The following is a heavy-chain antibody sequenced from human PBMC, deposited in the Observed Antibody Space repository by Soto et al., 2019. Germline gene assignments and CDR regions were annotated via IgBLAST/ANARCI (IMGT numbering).Heavy chain of an antibody. V-gene: IGHV3-15*07. D-gene: IGHD3-22*01. CDR1: GFTFTTAW. CDR3: TTDSHFTMKLVRLDY. CDR2: IKSKIDGGTT. Sequence: GGSLRLSCAASGFTFTTAWINWVRQAPGKGLEWVGSIKSKIDGGTTDFAAPVKGRFAISRDDSRNMVYFQMNSLEIEDTAVYYCTTDSHFTMKLVRLDYWGLGTLVTVSS. J-gene: IGHJ4*01.